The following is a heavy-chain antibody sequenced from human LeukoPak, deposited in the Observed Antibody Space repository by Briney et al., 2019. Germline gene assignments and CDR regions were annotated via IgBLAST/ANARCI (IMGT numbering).Heavy chain of an antibody. CDR1: GYSISSGYY. D-gene: IGHD6-19*01. J-gene: IGHJ4*02. CDR2: IYHSGNT. V-gene: IGHV4-38-2*02. Sequence: SETLSLTCNVSGYSISSGYYWGWIRQPPWKGLEWIANIYHSGNTYYNSSLKSRVTISVDTSKNQFSLHLRSVTAADTAVYYCARCLSGNGANDFWGQGTLVTVSS. CDR3: ARCLSGNGANDF.